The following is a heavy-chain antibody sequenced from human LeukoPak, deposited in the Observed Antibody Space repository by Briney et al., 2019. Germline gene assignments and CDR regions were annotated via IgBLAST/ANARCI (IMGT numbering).Heavy chain of an antibody. Sequence: GASGKVSCKASGYTFTNYYMHWVRQAPGQGLEWMGIINPSDGRTSYGQKFQGRVTMTRDTSTSTVYMELSSLRSEDTAVYYCAREIGPRQLHLWASAFDYWGQGTLVTVSS. CDR3: AREIGPRQLHLWASAFDY. CDR2: INPSDGRT. V-gene: IGHV1-46*01. D-gene: IGHD5-18*01. J-gene: IGHJ4*02. CDR1: GYTFTNYY.